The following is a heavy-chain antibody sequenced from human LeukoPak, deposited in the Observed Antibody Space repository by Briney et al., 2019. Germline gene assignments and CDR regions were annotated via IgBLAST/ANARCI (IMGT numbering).Heavy chain of an antibody. D-gene: IGHD6-25*01. V-gene: IGHV3-13*01. CDR1: GFTFSSYD. J-gene: IGHJ4*02. Sequence: PGGSLRLSCAASGFTFSSYDIHWVRQATGKGLEWVSAIGTAGDTYYPGSVKGRFTISRENAKNSLYLQMNSLRAGDTAVYYCARSPEATYYFDYWGQGTLVTVSS. CDR3: ARSPEATYYFDY. CDR2: IGTAGDT.